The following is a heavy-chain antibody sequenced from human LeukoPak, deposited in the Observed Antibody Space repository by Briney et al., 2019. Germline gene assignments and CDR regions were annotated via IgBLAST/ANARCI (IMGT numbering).Heavy chain of an antibody. CDR2: ISSSSSYI. Sequence: GGSLRLSCAASGFTFSSYSMNWVRKAPGKGLEWVSSISSSSSYIYYADSVKGRFTISRDNAKNSLYLQMNSLRAEDTAVYYCARDYGDYAGEFDYWGQGTLVTVSS. CDR1: GFTFSSYS. D-gene: IGHD4-17*01. CDR3: ARDYGDYAGEFDY. J-gene: IGHJ4*02. V-gene: IGHV3-21*01.